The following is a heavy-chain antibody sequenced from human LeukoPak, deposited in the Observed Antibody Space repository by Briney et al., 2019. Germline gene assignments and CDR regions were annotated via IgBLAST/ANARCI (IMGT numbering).Heavy chain of an antibody. CDR3: ARDSSGRQWLVLETDY. V-gene: IGHV3-48*01. D-gene: IGHD6-19*01. Sequence: PGGSLRLSCAASGFTFSSYSMNWVRQAPGKGLEWVSYISSSSSPIYYADSVKGRFTISRDNAKNSLYLQMNSLRAEDTAVYYCARDSSGRQWLVLETDYWGQGTLVTVSS. J-gene: IGHJ4*02. CDR1: GFTFSSYS. CDR2: ISSSSSPI.